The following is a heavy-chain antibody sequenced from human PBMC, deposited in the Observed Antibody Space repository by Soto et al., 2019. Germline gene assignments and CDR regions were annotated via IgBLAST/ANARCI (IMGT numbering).Heavy chain of an antibody. J-gene: IGHJ4*02. CDR2: INPSGGTT. CDR1: GYTFTRYN. V-gene: IGHV1-46*01. D-gene: IGHD2-15*01. Sequence: ASVKVSCKASGYTFTRYNVHWVRQAPGQGLEWMAIINPSGGTTYYVQKFEGRVTLTTDTSTSTVYMELSSLRSDDTAVYYCARVRGGGSEYLVDYWGQGTLVTVSS. CDR3: ARVRGGGSEYLVDY.